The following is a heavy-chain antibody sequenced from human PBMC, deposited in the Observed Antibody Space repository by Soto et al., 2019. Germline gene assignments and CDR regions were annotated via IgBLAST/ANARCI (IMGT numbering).Heavy chain of an antibody. CDR2: IIPLLNTP. CDR3: ASESSSPNYYYYGMDV. J-gene: IGHJ6*02. V-gene: IGHV1-69*01. Sequence: QVQLVQSGAEVKKPGSSVKVSCRASGGTFSSYAVSWVRQAPGQGLEWMGVIIPLLNTPKYVQKFQGRVTITEDDSATTAYMELSSLRSEDTAVYYCASESSSPNYYYYGMDVWGQGTMVTVSS. CDR1: GGTFSSYA. D-gene: IGHD6-6*01.